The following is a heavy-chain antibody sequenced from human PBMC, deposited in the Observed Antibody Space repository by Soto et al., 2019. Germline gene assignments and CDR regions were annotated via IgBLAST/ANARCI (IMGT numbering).Heavy chain of an antibody. CDR1: GFTFSGYA. D-gene: IGHD6-19*01. Sequence: PGGSLRLSCAASGFTFSGYAMSWVRQAPGKGLEWVSAINSGGTTYYAVSVKGRFTISRDNSKNALYLQMNSLTAEDAALYYCAKGSPISVAGTTWGQGTLVTVSS. CDR3: AKGSPISVAGTT. CDR2: INSGGTT. V-gene: IGHV3-23*01. J-gene: IGHJ5*02.